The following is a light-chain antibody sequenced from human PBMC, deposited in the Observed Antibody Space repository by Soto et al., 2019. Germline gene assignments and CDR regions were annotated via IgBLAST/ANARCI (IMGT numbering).Light chain of an antibody. J-gene: IGKJ5*01. V-gene: IGKV3-20*01. CDR3: QQYGTSEII. CDR2: DTS. CDR1: QSLTNSF. Sequence: EILLTQSRVSRCLSPVEIATLSCRASQSLTNSFIAWYQQKPGQAPRLLIYDTSSRATGIPDRFSGSGSGTDFTLTISRLEPEDFAVFFCQQYGTSEIIFGQGTRLEI.